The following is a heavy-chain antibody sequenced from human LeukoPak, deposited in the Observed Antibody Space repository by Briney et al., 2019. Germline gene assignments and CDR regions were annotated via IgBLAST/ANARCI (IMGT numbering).Heavy chain of an antibody. V-gene: IGHV3-49*04. Sequence: GGSLRLSCTASGFTFGDYAMSWVRQAPGKGLEWVGFIRSKAYGGTTEYAASVKGRFTISRDDSKSIAYLQMNSLKTEDTAVYYCTRAPKTYYDFWSGYYDAFDIWGQGTMVTVSS. CDR3: TRAPKTYYDFWSGYYDAFDI. CDR2: IRSKAYGGTT. D-gene: IGHD3-3*01. CDR1: GFTFGDYA. J-gene: IGHJ3*02.